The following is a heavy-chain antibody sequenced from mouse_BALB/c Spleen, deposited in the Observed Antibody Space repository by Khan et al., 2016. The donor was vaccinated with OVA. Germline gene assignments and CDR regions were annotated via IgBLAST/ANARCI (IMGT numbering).Heavy chain of an antibody. CDR3: VIDVAYHRNDGWFAY. D-gene: IGHD2-14*01. CDR2: INPSNGYT. CDR1: GYTFTSYT. Sequence: QVRLQQSGAELARPGASVKMSCKASGYTFTSYTIHWIKLRPGQGLEWIGYINPSNGYTNYNQKFRDKATLTADKSSTTAYMQLSSLTSDDSAVXNCVIDVAYHRNDGWFAYWGQGTLVTVSS. V-gene: IGHV1-4*01. J-gene: IGHJ3*01.